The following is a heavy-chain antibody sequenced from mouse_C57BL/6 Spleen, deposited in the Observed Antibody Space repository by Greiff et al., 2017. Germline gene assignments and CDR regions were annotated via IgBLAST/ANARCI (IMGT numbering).Heavy chain of an antibody. J-gene: IGHJ4*01. V-gene: IGHV1-82*01. CDR2: IYPGDGDT. CDR1: GYAFSSSW. CDR3: AHEAMDY. Sequence: QVQLQQSGPELVKPGASVKISCKASGYAFSSSWMNWVKQRPGKGLEWIGRIYPGDGDTNYNGKFKGKATLTADKSSSTAYMQLSSLTSEDSAVYFCAHEAMDYWGQGTSVTVSS.